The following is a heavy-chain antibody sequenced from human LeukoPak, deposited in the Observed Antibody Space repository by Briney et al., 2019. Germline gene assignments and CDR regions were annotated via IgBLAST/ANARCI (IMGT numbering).Heavy chain of an antibody. J-gene: IGHJ3*02. Sequence: GVSLRLSCAASGFSFGDYPMHWVRQAPGKGLEWVSLINEDGGKTFYADSVRGRFTISRDNSKNSLYLQMNSLRTEDTALYYFAKEIETRGTNAFDIWGERT. CDR3: AKEIETRGTNAFDI. CDR2: INEDGGKT. V-gene: IGHV3-43*02. D-gene: IGHD4-23*01. CDR1: GFSFGDYP.